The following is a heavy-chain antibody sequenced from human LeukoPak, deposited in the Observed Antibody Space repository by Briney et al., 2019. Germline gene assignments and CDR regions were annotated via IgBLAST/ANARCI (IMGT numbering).Heavy chain of an antibody. J-gene: IGHJ4*02. CDR3: ARGNFVLRYFDWFDY. CDR2: INHSGST. V-gene: IGHV4-34*01. D-gene: IGHD3-9*01. CDR1: GGSFSGYY. Sequence: KPSETLSLTCAVYGGSFSGYYWSWIRQPLGKGLEWIGEINHSGSTNYNPSLKSRVTISVDTSRNQFSLKLSSVTAADTAVYYCARGNFVLRYFDWFDYWGQGTLVTVSS.